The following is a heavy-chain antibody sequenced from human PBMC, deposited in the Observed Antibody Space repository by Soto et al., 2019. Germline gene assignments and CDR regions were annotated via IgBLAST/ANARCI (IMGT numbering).Heavy chain of an antibody. J-gene: IGHJ4*02. CDR2: ISGVSSTI. CDR3: TRNRNYAFDY. CDR1: GFTFSTYS. D-gene: IGHD1-7*01. Sequence: GGSLRLSCAASGFTFSTYSMNWVRQAPGKGLEWISYISGVSSTIYYADSVKGRFTISRDNAKNSLYLQMNSLRAEDTAVYYCTRNRNYAFDYWGQGTLVTVSS. V-gene: IGHV3-48*01.